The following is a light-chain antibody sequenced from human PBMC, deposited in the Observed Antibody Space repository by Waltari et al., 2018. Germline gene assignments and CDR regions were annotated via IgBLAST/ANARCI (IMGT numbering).Light chain of an antibody. Sequence: EIVLPQSPGTLSLSPGEGATLSCRASQSVGRSLVWYQQRPGRAPRLLIYGASSRATGIPDRFTGSGSGTDFSLTISRLEPEDFAVYYCQMYVRLPVTFGQGTKVEI. V-gene: IGKV3-20*01. CDR2: GAS. CDR1: QSVGRS. CDR3: QMYVRLPVT. J-gene: IGKJ1*01.